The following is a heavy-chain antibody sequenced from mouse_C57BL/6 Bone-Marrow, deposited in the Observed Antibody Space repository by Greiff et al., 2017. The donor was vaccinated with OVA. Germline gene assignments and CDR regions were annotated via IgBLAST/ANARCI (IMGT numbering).Heavy chain of an antibody. CDR1: GYTFTDYE. CDR2: IDPETGGT. CDR3: PSITTVVARGYFDV. Sequence: VQLQQSGAELVKPGASVKLSCKASGYTFTDYEMHWVKQTPVHGLEWIGAIDPETGGTAYNQKFKGKAILTADKSSSTAYMELRSLTSEDSAVYYCPSITTVVARGYFDVWGTGTTVTVSS. V-gene: IGHV1-15*01. D-gene: IGHD1-1*01. J-gene: IGHJ1*03.